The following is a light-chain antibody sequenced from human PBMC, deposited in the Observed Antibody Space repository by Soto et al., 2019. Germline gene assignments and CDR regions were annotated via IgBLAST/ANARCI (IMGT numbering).Light chain of an antibody. J-gene: IGKJ2*01. CDR2: DAS. Sequence: EIVLTQSPATLSLSPGEGATLSCRASQSVSNYIAWYQQKPGQAPRVLIYDASNRAAGVPARFSGSGSGTDFTLTISSLEPEDFAVYYCQQRSSWYSFXQGTKADIK. V-gene: IGKV3-11*01. CDR3: QQRSSWYS. CDR1: QSVSNY.